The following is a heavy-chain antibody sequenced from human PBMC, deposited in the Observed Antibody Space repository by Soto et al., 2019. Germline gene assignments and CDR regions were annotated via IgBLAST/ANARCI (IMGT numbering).Heavy chain of an antibody. D-gene: IGHD3-3*01. CDR1: GFTFSSYE. CDR3: ARGSITIFAVVLY. Sequence: GGSLRLSCAASGFTFSSYEMNWVRQAPGKGQEWVSYISSSGNTIYYADSVKGRFTVSRDNAKNSLYLQMNSLRAEDTAVYYCARGSITIFAVVLYWGQGTLVTVSS. V-gene: IGHV3-48*03. CDR2: ISSSGNTI. J-gene: IGHJ4*02.